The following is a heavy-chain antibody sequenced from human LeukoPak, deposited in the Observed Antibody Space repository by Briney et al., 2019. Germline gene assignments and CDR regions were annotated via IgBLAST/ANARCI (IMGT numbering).Heavy chain of an antibody. CDR2: ISTGGGST. CDR1: GFTLSFYW. J-gene: IGHJ6*02. D-gene: IGHD6-19*01. CDR3: ARDQWLAYYYHGMDV. V-gene: IGHV3-74*01. Sequence: GGSLRLSCAASGFTLSFYWMHWVRQAPGKGPVWVARISTGGGSTTYADSVKGRFTVSRDNAENSLYLQMNSLRAEDTAIYYCARDQWLAYYYHGMDVWGQGTTVTVSS.